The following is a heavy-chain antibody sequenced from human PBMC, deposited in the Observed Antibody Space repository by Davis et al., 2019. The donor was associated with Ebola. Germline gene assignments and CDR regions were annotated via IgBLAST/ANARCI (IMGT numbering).Heavy chain of an antibody. CDR1: GGSFSGYY. J-gene: IGHJ5*02. Sequence: MPSETLSLTCAVYGGSFSGYYWSWIRQPPGKGLEWIGEINHSGSTNYNPSLKSRVTTSVDTSKNQFSLKLSSVTAADTAVYYCARGYSNWFDPWGQGTLVTVSS. V-gene: IGHV4-34*01. CDR3: ARGYSNWFDP. D-gene: IGHD1-26*01. CDR2: INHSGST.